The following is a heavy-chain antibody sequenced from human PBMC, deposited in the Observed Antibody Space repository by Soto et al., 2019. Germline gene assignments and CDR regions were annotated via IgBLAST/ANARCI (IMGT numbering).Heavy chain of an antibody. CDR1: GGTFSSYA. D-gene: IGHD6-19*01. CDR2: IWYDGNNQ. V-gene: IGHV3-33*01. J-gene: IGHJ6*02. Sequence: QVQLVQSGAEVKKPGSSVKVSCKASGGTFSSYAISWVRQAPGQGLEWVAVIWYDGNNQYYTDSVEGRFTISRDNSHNTLYLQMNSLRAEDTAVYYCARDDIPGIAVATYGMDVWGQGTTVTVTS. CDR3: ARDDIPGIAVATYGMDV.